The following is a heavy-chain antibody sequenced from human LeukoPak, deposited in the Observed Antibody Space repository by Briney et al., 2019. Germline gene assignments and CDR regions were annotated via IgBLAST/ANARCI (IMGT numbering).Heavy chain of an antibody. D-gene: IGHD6-19*01. CDR2: FDPEDGET. J-gene: IGHJ4*02. CDR3: ARDLPVAGTSRCFGY. CDR1: GYTLTELS. Sequence: ASVKVSCKVSGYTLTELSMHWVRQAPGKGLEWMGGFDPEDGETIYAQKFQGRVTMTEDTSTDTAYMELSSLRSEDTAVYYCARDLPVAGTSRCFGYWGQGTLVTVSS. V-gene: IGHV1-24*01.